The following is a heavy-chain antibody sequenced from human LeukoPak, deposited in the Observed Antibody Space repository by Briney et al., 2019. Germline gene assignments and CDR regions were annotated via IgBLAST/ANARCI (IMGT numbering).Heavy chain of an antibody. Sequence: ASVKVSCKASGYTFTGYYMHWVRQAPGQGLEWMGWINPSSGGTNYAQKFQDRVTMTRDTSISTVYMELSRLRSDDTAVYYCAKDRGVGAPYYFDYWGQGALVTVSS. D-gene: IGHD1-26*01. J-gene: IGHJ4*02. CDR3: AKDRGVGAPYYFDY. CDR2: INPSSGGT. V-gene: IGHV1-2*02. CDR1: GYTFTGYY.